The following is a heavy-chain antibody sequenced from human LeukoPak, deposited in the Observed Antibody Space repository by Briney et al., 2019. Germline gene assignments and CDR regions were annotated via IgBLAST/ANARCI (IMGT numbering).Heavy chain of an antibody. V-gene: IGHV3-23*01. CDR3: AKSSGSSWYAFDY. Sequence: GGSLRLSCAASGFTFSSYAMSWVRQAPGKGLEWVSTISGSGGSYSGGSTYYADSVKGRFTISRDNSKNTLYLQMNSLRAEDTALYYCAKSSGSSWYAFDYWGQGTLVTVSS. D-gene: IGHD6-13*01. J-gene: IGHJ4*02. CDR1: GFTFSSYA. CDR2: ISGSGGSYSGGST.